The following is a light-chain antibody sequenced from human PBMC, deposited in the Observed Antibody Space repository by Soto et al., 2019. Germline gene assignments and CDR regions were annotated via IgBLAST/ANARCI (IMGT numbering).Light chain of an antibody. V-gene: IGKV1-5*01. CDR2: DAS. CDR1: QSISSW. CDR3: QQYNSYPRYT. J-gene: IGKJ2*01. Sequence: DIQMTQSPSTLSASVGDRVTITCRASQSISSWLAWYQQKPGKAPKLLIYDASSLESGVPSRFSGSGSGTKFTLTISSLQPDDFATYYCQQYNSYPRYTFGQGTKVDIK.